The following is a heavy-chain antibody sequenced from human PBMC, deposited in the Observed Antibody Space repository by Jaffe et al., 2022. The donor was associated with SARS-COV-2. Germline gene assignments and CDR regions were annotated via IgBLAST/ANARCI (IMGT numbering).Heavy chain of an antibody. CDR1: GDSVSRDTVA. D-gene: IGHD6-25*01. CDR2: TYYTSKWYN. Sequence: QVQLQQSGPGLVKPSQTLSLTCAISGDSVSRDTVAWNWVRQSQSRGLEWLGRTYYTSKWYNNYAVSVQGRITINPDTSKNQFSLHLNSVTPEDTAVYYCARAAPALDVWGKGTTVTVSS. J-gene: IGHJ6*04. CDR3: ARAAPALDV. V-gene: IGHV6-1*01.